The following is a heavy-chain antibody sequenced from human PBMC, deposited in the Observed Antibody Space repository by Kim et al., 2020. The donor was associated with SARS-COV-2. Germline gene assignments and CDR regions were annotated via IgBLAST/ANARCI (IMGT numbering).Heavy chain of an antibody. V-gene: IGHV4-39*01. CDR2: IYYSGSS. CDR1: GGSISSSSYY. D-gene: IGHD4-17*01. Sequence: SETLSLTCTVSGGSISSSSYYWGWLRQPPGQGLEWIGCIYYSGSSYYNPSLKSRVTISVDTSKNQFSLKLSSVTAADTAVYYCARHIFYGDYHNRWFDPWGQGTLVTVFS. J-gene: IGHJ5*02. CDR3: ARHIFYGDYHNRWFDP.